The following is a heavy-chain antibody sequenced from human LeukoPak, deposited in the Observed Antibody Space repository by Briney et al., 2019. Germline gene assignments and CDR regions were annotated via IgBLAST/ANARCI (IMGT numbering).Heavy chain of an antibody. J-gene: IGHJ4*02. V-gene: IGHV1-46*01. CDR2: INPSGGST. Sequence: ASVKVSCKASGGTFSSYAISWVRQAPGQGLEWMGIINPSGGSTSYAQKFQGRVTMTRDTSTSTVYMELSSLRSEDTAVYYCARDYCSSTSCYASHFDYWGQGTLVTVSS. CDR3: ARDYCSSTSCYASHFDY. CDR1: GGTFSSYA. D-gene: IGHD2-2*01.